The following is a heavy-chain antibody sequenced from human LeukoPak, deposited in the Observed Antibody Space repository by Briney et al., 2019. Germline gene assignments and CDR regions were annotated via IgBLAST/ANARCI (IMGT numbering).Heavy chain of an antibody. CDR3: ARDSTAAGVFDI. CDR1: GGSVNSGSYY. CDR2: IYYSGST. J-gene: IGHJ3*02. D-gene: IGHD6-13*01. V-gene: IGHV4-61*01. Sequence: PSETLSLTCTVSGGSVNSGSYYWAWIRQPPGKGLEWIGYIYYSGSTNYNPSLKSRVTISVDTSKNQFSLKLSSVTAADTAVYYCARDSTAAGVFDIWGQGTMVTVSS.